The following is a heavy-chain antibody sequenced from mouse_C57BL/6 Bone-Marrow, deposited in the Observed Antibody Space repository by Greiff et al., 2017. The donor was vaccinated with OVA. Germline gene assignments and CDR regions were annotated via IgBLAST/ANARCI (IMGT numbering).Heavy chain of an antibody. V-gene: IGHV14-4*01. CDR3: TTLTSVVPSFDD. CDR2: IDPENGDT. Sequence: VQLQQSGAELVRPGASVKLSCTASGFNIKDDYMHWVKQRPEQGLEWIGWIDPENGDTEYASKFQGQATITADTSSNPAYLQLSSLTSEDTAVYYCTTLTSVVPSFDDWGQGTTLTVSS. J-gene: IGHJ2*01. CDR1: GFNIKDDY. D-gene: IGHD1-1*01.